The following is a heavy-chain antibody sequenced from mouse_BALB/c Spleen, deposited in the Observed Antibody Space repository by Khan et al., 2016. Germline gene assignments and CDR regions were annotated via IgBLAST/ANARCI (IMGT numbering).Heavy chain of an antibody. CDR3: ARLGGYDAMDY. J-gene: IGHJ4*01. CDR2: INPGSSTI. CDR1: GFDFSRYW. V-gene: IGHV4-2*02. Sequence: EVKLLESGGGLVQPGGSLNLSCAASGFDFSRYWMSWARQAPGKGQEWIGEINPGSSTINYTPSLKDKFIISRDNAKNTLYLQMSKVRSEDTALXYCARLGGYDAMDYWGQGTSVTVSS.